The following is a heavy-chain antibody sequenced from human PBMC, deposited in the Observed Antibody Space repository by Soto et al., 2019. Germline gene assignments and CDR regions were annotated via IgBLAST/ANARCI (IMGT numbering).Heavy chain of an antibody. CDR3: ARVLGQWLSSGWFAP. D-gene: IGHD6-19*01. J-gene: IGHJ5*02. CDR1: GGTFSSYA. V-gene: IGHV1-69*01. Sequence: QVQLVHSGAEVKKPGSSVKVSCKASGGTFSSYAISWVLQAPGQGLEWMGGIIPIFGTANYAQKFQGRVTITADESTSTDYMELSSLRSDDTAVYYCARVLGQWLSSGWFAPWGQGTLVTVSS. CDR2: IIPIFGTA.